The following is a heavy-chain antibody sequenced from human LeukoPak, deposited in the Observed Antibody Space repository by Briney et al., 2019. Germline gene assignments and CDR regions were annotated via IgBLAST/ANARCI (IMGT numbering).Heavy chain of an antibody. Sequence: PGGSLRPSCAASGFTFSSYSMNWVRQAPGKGLEWVSSISSSSRYIYYADSVKGRFTTCRENANNSLYLQMNSLRAEDTAVYYCARAVRDILTGYYLDYWGQGTLVTVSS. CDR2: ISSSSRYI. V-gene: IGHV3-21*01. J-gene: IGHJ4*02. CDR3: ARAVRDILTGYYLDY. CDR1: GFTFSSYS. D-gene: IGHD3-9*01.